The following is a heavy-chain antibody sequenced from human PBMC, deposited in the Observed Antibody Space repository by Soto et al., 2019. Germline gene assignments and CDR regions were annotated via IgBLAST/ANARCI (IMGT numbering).Heavy chain of an antibody. J-gene: IGHJ4*02. CDR2: ISGSGGST. D-gene: IGHD6-13*01. V-gene: IGHV3-23*01. Sequence: HPGGSLRLSCAASGFTFSSYAMSWVRQAPGKGLEWVSAISGSGGSTYYADSVKGRFTISRDNSKNTLYLQMNSLRAEDTAVYYCAKDQSSGIAAAEKHDPEYYFDYWGQGTLVTVSS. CDR3: AKDQSSGIAAAEKHDPEYYFDY. CDR1: GFTFSSYA.